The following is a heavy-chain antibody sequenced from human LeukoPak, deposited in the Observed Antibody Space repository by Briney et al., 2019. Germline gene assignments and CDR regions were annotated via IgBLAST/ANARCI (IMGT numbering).Heavy chain of an antibody. CDR3: ARGDSLLDY. J-gene: IGHJ4*02. D-gene: IGHD5-18*01. CDR2: IYYSGST. Sequence: NPSETLSLTCTVSGGSISSYYWSWIRQPPGKGLEWIGYIYYSGSTNYNPSLKSRVTISVDTSKNQFSLKLSSVTAADTVVYYCARGDSLLDYWGQGTLVTVSS. V-gene: IGHV4-59*01. CDR1: GGSISSYY.